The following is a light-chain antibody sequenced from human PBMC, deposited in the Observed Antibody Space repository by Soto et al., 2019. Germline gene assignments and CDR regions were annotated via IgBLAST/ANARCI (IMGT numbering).Light chain of an antibody. V-gene: IGKV1-5*03. CDR3: QQWHSYPYT. CDR1: QSISTS. Sequence: DIQMTQSPSTLSASVGDRVTITCRASQSISTSLAWYQRKPGKAPKLLIYQGSTLESGVPSRFSGSGSGTEVTLTISSLQPDDFATYYCQQWHSYPYTFGQGTELEIK. CDR2: QGS. J-gene: IGKJ2*01.